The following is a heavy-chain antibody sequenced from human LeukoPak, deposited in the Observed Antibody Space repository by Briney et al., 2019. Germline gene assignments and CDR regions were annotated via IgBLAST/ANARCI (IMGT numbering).Heavy chain of an antibody. J-gene: IGHJ4*02. Sequence: PGGSLRLSCVTSGFNFSSYGIHWVRQAPGKGLEWVAWHFASNKYYAESVRGRFTMSRDNSKSTLYLQMDSLRVEDTAVYYCARDLCSTTSCFDYWGQGTLVSVSS. V-gene: IGHV3-33*01. CDR3: ARDLCSTTSCFDY. D-gene: IGHD2-2*01. CDR1: GFNFSSYG. CDR2: WHFASNK.